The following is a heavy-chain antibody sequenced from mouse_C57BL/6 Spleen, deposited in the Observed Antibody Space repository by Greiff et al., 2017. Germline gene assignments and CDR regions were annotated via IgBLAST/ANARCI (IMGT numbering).Heavy chain of an antibody. CDR2: IYPGSGNT. CDR3: ARDDYGRYYFDY. V-gene: IGHV1-76*01. D-gene: IGHD2-4*01. J-gene: IGHJ2*01. CDR1: GYTFTDYY. Sequence: VQRVESGAELVRPGASVKLSCKASGYTFTDYYINWVKQRPGQGLEWIARIYPGSGNTYYNEKFKGKATLTAEKSSSTAYMQLSSLTSEDSAVYFCARDDYGRYYFDYWGQGTTLTVSS.